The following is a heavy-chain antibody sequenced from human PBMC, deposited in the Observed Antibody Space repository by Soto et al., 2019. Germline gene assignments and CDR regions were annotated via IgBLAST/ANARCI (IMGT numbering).Heavy chain of an antibody. CDR3: ARDLGWNDFLNNLHLGMDV. Sequence: EVQLVETGGGLIQPGGSLRLSCEVSGFSVSDSSMSWVRQAPGKGLEWVSVFYRGGSTDYADSVKGRGTVSRDTFKNTLFFQMERLTVQGTAVYFCARDLGWNDFLNNLHLGMDVWGQGTTVTVS. CDR2: FYRGGST. V-gene: IGHV3-53*02. CDR1: GFSVSDSS. D-gene: IGHD1-1*01. J-gene: IGHJ6*02.